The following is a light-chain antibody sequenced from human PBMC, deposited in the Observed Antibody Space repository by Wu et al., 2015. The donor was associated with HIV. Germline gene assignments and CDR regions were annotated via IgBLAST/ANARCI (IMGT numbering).Light chain of an antibody. CDR3: QQSTNGPLT. J-gene: IGKJ5*01. Sequence: YQQKPTATAPTLLIYDASKPGSPAIPPRFRGSGSGTHFTLNITSLEPDDFAIYYCQQSTNGPLTFGQGTRLDNK. CDR2: DAS. V-gene: IGKV3-11*01.